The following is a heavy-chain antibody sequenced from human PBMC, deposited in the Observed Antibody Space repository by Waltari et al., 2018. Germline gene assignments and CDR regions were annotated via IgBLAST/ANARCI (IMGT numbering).Heavy chain of an antibody. V-gene: IGHV4-34*01. CDR2: INHSGST. D-gene: IGHD3-16*01. CDR1: GGSFSGYY. CDR3: ARAPGGDYYYYGMDV. Sequence: QVQLQQWGAGLLKPSETLSLTCAVYGGSFSGYYWSWIRQPPGKGLEWIGEINHSGSTNDNPYLKSRVTISVDTSKNQFSLKLSSVNAADTAVYYCARAPGGDYYYYGMDVWGQGTTVTVSS. J-gene: IGHJ6*02.